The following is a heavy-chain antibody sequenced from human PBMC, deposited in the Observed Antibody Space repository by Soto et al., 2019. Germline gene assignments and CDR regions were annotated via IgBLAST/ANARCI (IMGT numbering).Heavy chain of an antibody. CDR3: AREGNNDILTGYVYY. CDR2: VHASGIT. CDR1: GGSISSNY. D-gene: IGHD3-9*01. V-gene: IGHV4-4*07. J-gene: IGHJ4*02. Sequence: SETLSLTCTVSGGSISSNYWTWTRHSAGKGLEWIGRVHASGITNQNPSLKSRVTMSVDTSKNQLSLNLTSVTAADTAVYYCAREGNNDILTGYVYYWGQGTLVTVSS.